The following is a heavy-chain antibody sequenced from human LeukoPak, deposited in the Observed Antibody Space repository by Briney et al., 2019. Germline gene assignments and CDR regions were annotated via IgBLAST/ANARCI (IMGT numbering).Heavy chain of an antibody. CDR3: ARDAGYCTGGSCWYFDH. J-gene: IGHJ4*02. Sequence: APVKLSCKASGYTFTDYYMHWVRQAPGQGLEWMGWINLNSGGTNFAQRFQGRVTITRDTSISTAYMDLSRLISDDTAVYYCARDAGYCTGGSCWYFDHWGQGTLVTVSS. V-gene: IGHV1-2*02. CDR2: INLNSGGT. CDR1: GYTFTDYY. D-gene: IGHD2-15*01.